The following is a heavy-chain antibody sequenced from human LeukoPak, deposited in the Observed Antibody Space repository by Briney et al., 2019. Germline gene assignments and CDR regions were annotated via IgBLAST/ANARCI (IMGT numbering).Heavy chain of an antibody. CDR1: GGSISSFY. CDR2: IYYGGNT. V-gene: IGHV4-59*08. CDR3: ARSEWLGSFDY. J-gene: IGHJ4*02. D-gene: IGHD6-19*01. Sequence: PSETLSLTCTVSGGSISSFYWSWIRQPPGKGLEWIGYIYYGGNTNYKPSLKSRLTISVDTSKNQFSLNLKSVTAADTAVYFCARSEWLGSFDYWGQGALVSVS.